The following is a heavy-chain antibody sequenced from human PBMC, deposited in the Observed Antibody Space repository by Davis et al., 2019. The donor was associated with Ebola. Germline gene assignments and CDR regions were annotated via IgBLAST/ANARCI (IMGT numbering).Heavy chain of an antibody. V-gene: IGHV3-9*01. D-gene: IGHD3-3*01. CDR2: ISWNSGSI. Sequence: PGGSLRLSCAASGFTFDDYAMHWVRQAPGKGLEWVSGISWNSGSIGYADSVKGRFTISRDNAKNSLYLQMNSLRAEDTALYYCAKAPYYDFWSGYFTFDYWGQGTLVTVSS. CDR3: AKAPYYDFWSGYFTFDY. CDR1: GFTFDDYA. J-gene: IGHJ4*02.